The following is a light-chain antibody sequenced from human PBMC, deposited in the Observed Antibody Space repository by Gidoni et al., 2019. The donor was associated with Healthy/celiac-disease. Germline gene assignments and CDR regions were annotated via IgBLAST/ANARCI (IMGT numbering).Light chain of an antibody. CDR3: NSRDSSGNHHVV. CDR1: SLRSYY. Sequence: SSELTQDPAVSVALGQTVRITCQGASLRSYYASWYQQTPGQAPVLVIYGKNNRPSGIPDRFSGSSSGNTASLTITGAQAEDEADYYCNSRDSSGNHHVVFGGGTKLTVL. J-gene: IGLJ2*01. CDR2: GKN. V-gene: IGLV3-19*01.